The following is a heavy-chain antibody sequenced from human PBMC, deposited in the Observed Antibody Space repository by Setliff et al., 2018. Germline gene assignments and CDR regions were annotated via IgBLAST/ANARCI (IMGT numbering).Heavy chain of an antibody. CDR2: IHYSGSS. CDR1: GDSISGDY. J-gene: IGHJ4*02. CDR3: ARTRYGLGGRPY. D-gene: IGHD2-15*01. V-gene: IGHV4-59*01. Sequence: SETLSLTCTVSGDSISGDYWSWIRQPPGKGLEWIGFIHYSGSSNYNPSLKSRVTISLDTPKNQFSLRLSSVTAADTAVYYCARTRYGLGGRPYWGQGTLVTVSS.